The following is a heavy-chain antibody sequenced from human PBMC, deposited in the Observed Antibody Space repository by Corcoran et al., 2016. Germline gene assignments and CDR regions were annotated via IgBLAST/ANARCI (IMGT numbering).Heavy chain of an antibody. CDR3: ARSMPGIAAADFDY. CDR2: IYYSGST. Sequence: QVQLQESGPGLVKPSETLSLTCTVSGGSISSYYWSWIRKPPGKGLEWIGYIYYSGSTNSNPALKSRVTISVDTSKNQFSLKLSSVTAADTAVYYCARSMPGIAAADFDYWGQGTLVTVSS. CDR1: GGSISSYY. D-gene: IGHD6-13*01. J-gene: IGHJ4*02. V-gene: IGHV4-59*01.